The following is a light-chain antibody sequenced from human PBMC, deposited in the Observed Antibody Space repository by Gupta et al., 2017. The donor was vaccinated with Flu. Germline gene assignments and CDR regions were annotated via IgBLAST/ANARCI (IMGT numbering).Light chain of an antibody. V-gene: IGLV1-40*01. CDR3: QSYDTSLSAKYV. Sequence: APKLLVSRNNIRPSGVPDRVSGSKSATPASLTITGLQAEDEADYYCQSYDTSLSAKYVFGTGTKVTVL. CDR2: RNN. J-gene: IGLJ1*01.